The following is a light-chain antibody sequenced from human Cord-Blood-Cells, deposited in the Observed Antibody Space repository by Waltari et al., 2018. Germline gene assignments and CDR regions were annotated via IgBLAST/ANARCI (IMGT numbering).Light chain of an antibody. Sequence: QSALTQPPSASGSPGQSVTISCPGTSNYVGCYHYVSWYQQHPGKAPKLMIYEVSKRPSGVPDRFSGSKSGNTASLTVSGLQAEDEADYYCSSYAGSNNLVFGGGTKLTVL. CDR2: EVS. V-gene: IGLV2-8*01. CDR1: SNYVGCYHY. J-gene: IGLJ3*02. CDR3: SSYAGSNNLV.